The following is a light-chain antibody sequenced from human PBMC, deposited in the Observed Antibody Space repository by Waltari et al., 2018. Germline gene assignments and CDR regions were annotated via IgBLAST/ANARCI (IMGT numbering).Light chain of an antibody. V-gene: IGLV1-47*01. J-gene: IGLJ2*01. Sequence: QSVLTQSPSASAAPGQRVTISCSGSSSNIGSTHVYWYQHVPGTAPKLLIYRNNQRPSGCPDRFSGSKSGTSASLAVSGLRSEDEADYYCAAWDDTLSGVVFGGGTKLTVL. CDR2: RNN. CDR3: AAWDDTLSGVV. CDR1: SSNIGSTH.